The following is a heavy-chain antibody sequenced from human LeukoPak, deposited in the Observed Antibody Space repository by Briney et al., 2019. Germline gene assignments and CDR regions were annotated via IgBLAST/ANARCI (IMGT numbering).Heavy chain of an antibody. V-gene: IGHV4-39*05. D-gene: IGHD6-19*01. Sequence: PSETPSLTCTVSGGSISSSSYYWGWIRQPPGKGLEWIGSIYYSGSTYYNPSLKSRVTISVDTSKNQFSLKLSSVTAADTAVYYCAGKRGSGFVWGQGTLVTVSS. CDR2: IYYSGST. J-gene: IGHJ4*02. CDR1: GGSISSSSYY. CDR3: AGKRGSGFV.